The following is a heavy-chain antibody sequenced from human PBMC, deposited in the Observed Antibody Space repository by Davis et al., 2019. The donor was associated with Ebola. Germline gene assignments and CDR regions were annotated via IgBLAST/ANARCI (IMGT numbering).Heavy chain of an antibody. Sequence: SVKVSCKASGATFSTYAISWVRQAPGQGPEWMGGIVPVFGTANYAQKFQGRVTISADISTSKVYMELSSLTSEDTAIYYCARDRENAYVGNSGPFQYWGQGTLVTVSS. D-gene: IGHD4-23*01. CDR2: IVPVFGTA. CDR1: GATFSTYA. CDR3: ARDRENAYVGNSGPFQY. V-gene: IGHV1-69*06. J-gene: IGHJ4*02.